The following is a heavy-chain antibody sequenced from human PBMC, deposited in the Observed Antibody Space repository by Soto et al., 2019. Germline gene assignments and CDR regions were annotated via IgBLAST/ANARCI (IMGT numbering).Heavy chain of an antibody. CDR2: ISGSGGST. Sequence: GGSLRLSCATSGFTFSSYAIRWVRQAPGKGLEWVAAISGSGGSTYYEDSVKGRVTISRYNSKTTLYLQLNILRPEAQAVYYCGKPQPAHGPPYYFDYWGQGTLVTVSS. CDR3: GKPQPAHGPPYYFDY. CDR1: GFTFSSYA. J-gene: IGHJ4*02. D-gene: IGHD6-13*01. V-gene: IGHV3-23*01.